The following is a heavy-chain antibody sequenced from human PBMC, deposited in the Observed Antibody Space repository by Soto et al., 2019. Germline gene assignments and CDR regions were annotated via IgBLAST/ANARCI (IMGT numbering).Heavy chain of an antibody. CDR2: ISSSGSPI. V-gene: IGHV3-11*01. J-gene: IGHJ4*02. Sequence: PGGSLRLSCAASGFTFSDYYMSWIRQAPGKGLEWVSYISSSGSPIYYADSVKGRFTISRDNAKNSLYLQMNSLRAEDTALYYCAKGYNYDYGSVVDYWGQGTLVTVSS. CDR1: GFTFSDYY. D-gene: IGHD5-18*01. CDR3: AKGYNYDYGSVVDY.